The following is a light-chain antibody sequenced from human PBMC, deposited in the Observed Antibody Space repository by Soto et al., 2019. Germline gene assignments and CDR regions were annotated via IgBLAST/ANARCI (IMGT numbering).Light chain of an antibody. Sequence: EMVMMQSPATLSVSPMESVGLSFMASQLFSSNLAWYQHKPGQAPRLLIYGVSTRDTGVPDRFSGSASGTEFTLTISSLQSEDFAVYYCQQYHNWPRTFGQGTRLEIK. CDR3: QQYHNWPRT. J-gene: IGKJ5*01. CDR2: GVS. CDR1: QLFSSN. V-gene: IGKV3-15*01.